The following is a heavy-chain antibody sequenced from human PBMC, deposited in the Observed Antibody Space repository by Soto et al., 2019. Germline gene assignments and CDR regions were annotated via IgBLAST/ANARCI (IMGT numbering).Heavy chain of an antibody. V-gene: IGHV5-51*01. CDR3: FRGGVTSRTFDY. CDR1: GYIIKNYW. D-gene: IGHD3-16*01. J-gene: IGHJ4*02. CDR2: IFPDDSDT. Sequence: GESLKISCKASGYIIKNYWIGWVRQMPGQGLEWMGIIFPDDSDTRYSPSFQGHVTISVDKSISTAYMQWSSLKASDSAIYYCFRGGVTSRTFDYWGQGTLVTAPQ.